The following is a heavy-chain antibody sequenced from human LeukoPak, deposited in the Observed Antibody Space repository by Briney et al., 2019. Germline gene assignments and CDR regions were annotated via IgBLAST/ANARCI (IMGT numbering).Heavy chain of an antibody. D-gene: IGHD3-22*01. CDR3: ARGGTMIVVVYFDY. CDR1: GFTFSSYS. J-gene: IGHJ4*02. Sequence: GGSLRLSCAASGFTFSSYSMNRVRQAPGKGLEWVSSISSSSSYIYYADSVKGRFTISRDNAKNSLYLQMNSLRAEDTAVYYCARGGTMIVVVYFDYWGQGTLVTVSS. V-gene: IGHV3-21*01. CDR2: ISSSSSYI.